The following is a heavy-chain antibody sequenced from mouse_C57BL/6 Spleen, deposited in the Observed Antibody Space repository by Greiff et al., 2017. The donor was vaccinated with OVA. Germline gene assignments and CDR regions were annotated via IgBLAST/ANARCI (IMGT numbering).Heavy chain of an antibody. CDR1: GYTFTSYW. J-gene: IGHJ4*01. D-gene: IGHD2-14*01. CDR3: AEVRRLYAMDY. CDR2: IHPNSGST. Sequence: QVQLQQPGADLVKPGASVKLSCKASGYTFTSYWMHWVKQRPGQGLEWIGMIHPNSGSTNYNEKFKSKATLTVDKSSSTAYMQLSSLTSEDSAVYYCAEVRRLYAMDYWGQGTSVTVSS. V-gene: IGHV1-64*01.